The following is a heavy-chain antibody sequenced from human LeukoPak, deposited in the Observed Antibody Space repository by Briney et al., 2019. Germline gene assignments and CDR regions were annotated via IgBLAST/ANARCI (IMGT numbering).Heavy chain of an antibody. J-gene: IGHJ6*02. D-gene: IGHD4-11*01. Sequence: GGSLRLSCAASGFTVSSNYMSWVRQAPGKGLEWVSVIYSGGSTYYADSVKGRFTISRDNSKNTLYLQMNSLRAEDTAVYYCARHCLYSNYYHYGMDVWGQGTTVTVSS. CDR1: GFTVSSNY. V-gene: IGHV3-53*01. CDR2: IYSGGST. CDR3: ARHCLYSNYYHYGMDV.